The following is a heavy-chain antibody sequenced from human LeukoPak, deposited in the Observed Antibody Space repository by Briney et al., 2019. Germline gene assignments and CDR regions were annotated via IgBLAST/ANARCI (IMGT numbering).Heavy chain of an antibody. V-gene: IGHV3-23*01. Sequence: GGSLRLSCAASGFTFSSYAMSWVRQAPGKGLEWVSAISGSGGSTYYADSVKGRFTISRDNSKNTLYLQMNSLRAEDTAVYYCARDAYVRYSSSWYKHHGMDVWGQGTTVTVSS. J-gene: IGHJ6*02. CDR2: ISGSGGST. CDR1: GFTFSSYA. CDR3: ARDAYVRYSSSWYKHHGMDV. D-gene: IGHD6-13*01.